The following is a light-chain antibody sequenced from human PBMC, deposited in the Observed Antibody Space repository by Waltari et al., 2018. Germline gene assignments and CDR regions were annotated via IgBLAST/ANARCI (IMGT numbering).Light chain of an antibody. J-gene: IGKJ4*01. CDR2: STS. Sequence: IVLTQSPDTLSLSPGERATLSCRASQSVTSISLAWYQQKPGQAPRLLIYSTSSRATDFSARFSGSGSGPDFTLTINRLEPEDSAVYHCQQYDGSAVTFGGGTRVEIK. V-gene: IGKV3-20*01. CDR1: QSVTSIS. CDR3: QQYDGSAVT.